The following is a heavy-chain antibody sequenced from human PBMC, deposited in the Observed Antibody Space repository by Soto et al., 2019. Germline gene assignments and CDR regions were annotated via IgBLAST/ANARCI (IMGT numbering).Heavy chain of an antibody. CDR1: GFTFSDYY. J-gene: IGHJ6*02. V-gene: IGHV3-11*06. CDR3: AREFRGGSSGRYGMDV. CDR2: ISSSSSYT. D-gene: IGHD1-26*01. Sequence: GGSLRLSCAASGFTFSDYYMSWIRQAPGKGLEWVSYISSSSSYTNYADSVKGRFTISRDNAKNSLYLQMNSLRAEDTAVYYCAREFRGGSSGRYGMDVWGQGTTVTVSS.